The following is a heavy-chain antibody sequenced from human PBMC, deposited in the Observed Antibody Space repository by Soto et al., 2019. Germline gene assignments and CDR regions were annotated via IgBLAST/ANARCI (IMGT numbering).Heavy chain of an antibody. Sequence: SETLSLTCTVSGGSISSYYWSWIRQPPGKGLEWIGYIYYSGSTNYNPSLKSRVTISVDTSKNQFSLKLSSMTAADTAVYYCARDQRHPYWQWLSGGRDYYYYGMDVWGQGTTVTVSS. CDR2: IYYSGST. J-gene: IGHJ6*02. D-gene: IGHD6-19*01. CDR1: GGSISSYY. CDR3: ARDQRHPYWQWLSGGRDYYYYGMDV. V-gene: IGHV4-59*01.